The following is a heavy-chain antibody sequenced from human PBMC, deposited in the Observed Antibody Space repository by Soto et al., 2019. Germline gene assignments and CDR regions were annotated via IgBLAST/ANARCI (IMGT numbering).Heavy chain of an antibody. CDR1: GGSFSGYY. V-gene: IGHV4-34*01. J-gene: IGHJ5*02. D-gene: IGHD3-10*01. Sequence: QVQLQQWGAGLLKPSETLSLTCAVYGGSFSGYYWSWIRQPPGKGLEWIGEINHSGSTNYNPSLKSRVTISVDTSKNQFSLKLSSVTAADTAVYYCASGPRGKCFDPWGQGTLVTVSA. CDR3: ASGPRGKCFDP. CDR2: INHSGST.